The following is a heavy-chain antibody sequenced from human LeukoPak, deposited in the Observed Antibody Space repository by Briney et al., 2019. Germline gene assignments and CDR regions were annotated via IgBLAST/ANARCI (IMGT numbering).Heavy chain of an antibody. J-gene: IGHJ3*02. D-gene: IGHD3-22*01. Sequence: SVKVSCKASGGTFSSYAISWVRQAPGQGLEWMGGIIPIFGTANYAQEFQGRVTITTDESTSTAYMELSSLRSEDTAVYYCAKSYYYDSSYDAFDIWGQGTMVTVSS. CDR2: IIPIFGTA. CDR3: AKSYYYDSSYDAFDI. V-gene: IGHV1-69*05. CDR1: GGTFSSYA.